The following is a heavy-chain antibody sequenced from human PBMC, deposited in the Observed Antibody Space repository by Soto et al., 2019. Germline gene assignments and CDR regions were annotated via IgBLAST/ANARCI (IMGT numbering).Heavy chain of an antibody. CDR2: INHSGSA. Sequence: QVQLQQSGAGLLKPSETLSLTCDVYGGSFSGYIWTWIRQTPGKGLQWIGQINHSGSANYNPSLNSAVTTSVHTSNSQFSLELSSVTAADTALYYCARGLITGSQYSGGWYYFDSWGQGTQVTVSS. CDR3: ARGLITGSQYSGGWYYFDS. D-gene: IGHD1-26*01. V-gene: IGHV4-34*01. CDR1: GGSFSGYI. J-gene: IGHJ4*02.